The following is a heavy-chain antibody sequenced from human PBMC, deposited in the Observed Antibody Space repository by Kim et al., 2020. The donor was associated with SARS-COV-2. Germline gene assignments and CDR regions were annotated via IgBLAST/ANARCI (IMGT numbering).Heavy chain of an antibody. CDR1: GYTFTSYG. CDR3: ARAGGKAAAGNHLFANDY. D-gene: IGHD6-13*01. J-gene: IGHJ4*02. Sequence: ASVKVSCKASGYTFTSYGISWVRQAPGQGLEWMGWISAYNGNTNYAQKLQGRVTMTTDTSTSTAYMELRSLRSDDTAVYYCARAGGKAAAGNHLFANDYWGQGTLVTVSS. V-gene: IGHV1-18*01. CDR2: ISAYNGNT.